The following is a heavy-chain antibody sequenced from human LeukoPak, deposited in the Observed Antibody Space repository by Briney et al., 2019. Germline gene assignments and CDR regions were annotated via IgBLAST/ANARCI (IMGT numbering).Heavy chain of an antibody. D-gene: IGHD4-17*01. V-gene: IGHV4-59*01. CDR3: ARESTVTLFDS. Sequence: KTSETLSLTCTVSGGSISSYYWSWIRQPPGKGVEGVGYIYYSGSTNYNPSLKRRVTISVDTSKNQFSLKLSSVTAADTAVYYCARESTVTLFDSWGQGTLVTVSS. CDR2: IYYSGST. J-gene: IGHJ4*02. CDR1: GGSISSYY.